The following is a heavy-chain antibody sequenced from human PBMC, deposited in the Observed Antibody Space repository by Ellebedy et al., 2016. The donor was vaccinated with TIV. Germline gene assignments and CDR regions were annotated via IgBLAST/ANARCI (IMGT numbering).Heavy chain of an antibody. Sequence: GESLKISCAASGFTFSSYSMNWARQAPGKGLEWVSSISSSSSYIYYADSVKGRFTISRDNAKNSLYLQMNSLRAEDTAVYYCARASRYCSGGSCYVYYGMDVWGQGTTVTVSS. D-gene: IGHD2-15*01. CDR3: ARASRYCSGGSCYVYYGMDV. J-gene: IGHJ6*02. V-gene: IGHV3-21*01. CDR1: GFTFSSYS. CDR2: ISSSSSYI.